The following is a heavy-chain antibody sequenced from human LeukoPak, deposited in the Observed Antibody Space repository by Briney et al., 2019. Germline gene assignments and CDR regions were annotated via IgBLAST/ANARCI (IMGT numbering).Heavy chain of an antibody. V-gene: IGHV3-11*06. CDR1: GFTFSDYH. CDR3: TREEVRAPLDN. D-gene: IGHD3-10*01. J-gene: IGHJ4*02. CDR2: ISSSSSYT. Sequence: KPGGSLRLSCAASGFTFSDYHMSWIRQAPGKGLEWVSYISSSSSYTNYADSVKGRFTISRDNAKNSLYLQMNSLRAEDTGVYYCTREEVRAPLDNWGQGTLVTVSS.